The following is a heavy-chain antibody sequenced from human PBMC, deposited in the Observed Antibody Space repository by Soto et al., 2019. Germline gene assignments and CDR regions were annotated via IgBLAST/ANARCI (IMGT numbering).Heavy chain of an antibody. V-gene: IGHV3-11*06. Sequence: XGSLRLSCTASGVTFSDYYMSWIRQAPGKGLEWVSYISSSSSYTSYSYSVKGRFTISRDNAKTSMYLQMNSLRAEATAVYYCERDAVPYSYYGTRGMDVWGQGTTVTVSS. J-gene: IGHJ6*02. D-gene: IGHD4-4*01. CDR1: GVTFSDYY. CDR3: ERDAVPYSYYGTRGMDV. CDR2: ISSSSSYT.